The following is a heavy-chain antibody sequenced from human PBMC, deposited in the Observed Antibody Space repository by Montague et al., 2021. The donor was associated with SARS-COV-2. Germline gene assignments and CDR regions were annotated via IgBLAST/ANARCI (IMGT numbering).Heavy chain of an antibody. V-gene: IGHV3-48*03. CDR2: ISSSGSTI. CDR1: GFTFSSYE. CDR3: AATSGDIVVVAAAYYGMDV. Sequence: SLRLSCAASGFTFSSYEMNWVRQAPGKGLEWVSYISSSGSTIYYADSVKGRFTISRDNAKNSLYLQMNSLRAEDTAVYYCAATSGDIVVVAAAYYGMDVWGQGTTVTVSS. J-gene: IGHJ6*02. D-gene: IGHD2-15*01.